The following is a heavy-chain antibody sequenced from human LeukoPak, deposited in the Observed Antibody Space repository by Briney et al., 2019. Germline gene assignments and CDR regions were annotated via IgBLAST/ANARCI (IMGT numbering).Heavy chain of an antibody. CDR1: GGSISSGSYY. J-gene: IGHJ4*02. Sequence: SETLSLICTVSGGSISSGSYYWSWIRQPAGKGLEWVGRIYTSGSTNYNPSLKSRVTISVDTSKNQFSLKLSSVTAADTAVYYCAREITYYYDSSGYYYYFDYWGQGTLVTVSS. D-gene: IGHD3-22*01. CDR3: AREITYYYDSSGYYYYFDY. V-gene: IGHV4-61*02. CDR2: IYTSGST.